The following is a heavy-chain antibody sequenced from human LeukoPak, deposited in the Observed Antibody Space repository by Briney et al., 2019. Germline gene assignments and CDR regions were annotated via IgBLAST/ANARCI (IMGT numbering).Heavy chain of an antibody. D-gene: IGHD3-10*01. CDR3: ASTYYYGSGSRDAFDI. Sequence: SETLSLTCTVSGGSISSYYWSWIRQPAGKGLEWIGRIYTSGSTTYNPSLKSRVTMSVDTSKNQFSLKLSTVTAADTAVYYCASTYYYGSGSRDAFDIWGQGTMVTVSS. CDR2: IYTSGST. V-gene: IGHV4-4*07. CDR1: GGSISSYY. J-gene: IGHJ3*02.